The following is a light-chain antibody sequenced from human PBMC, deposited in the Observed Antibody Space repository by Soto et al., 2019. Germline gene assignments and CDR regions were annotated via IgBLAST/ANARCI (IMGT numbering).Light chain of an antibody. CDR2: GAS. CDR1: QSISND. CDR3: QHRSDWLYT. J-gene: IGKJ2*01. V-gene: IGKV3-11*01. Sequence: EIVMTQSPATLSVSPGERATLSCRASQSISNDLAWYQQKPGQAPRLVIYGASTRATGVPARFSGSGSGADFTLTISSLEPEDFAVYYCQHRSDWLYTFGQGTKLEIK.